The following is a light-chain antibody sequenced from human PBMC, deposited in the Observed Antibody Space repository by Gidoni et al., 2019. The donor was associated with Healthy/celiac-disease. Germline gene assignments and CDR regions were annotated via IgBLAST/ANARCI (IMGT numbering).Light chain of an antibody. V-gene: IGKV3-15*01. CDR3: QQYNNWPPLT. CDR1: QSVSSN. Sequence: EIVMTQSPATLSVSPGERATLSCRASQSVSSNLAWYQQTPGQAPRLLISGASTRATGIPARFSGSGSGTEFTLTISSLQSEDFAVYYCQQYNNWPPLTFGGGTKVEIK. J-gene: IGKJ4*01. CDR2: GAS.